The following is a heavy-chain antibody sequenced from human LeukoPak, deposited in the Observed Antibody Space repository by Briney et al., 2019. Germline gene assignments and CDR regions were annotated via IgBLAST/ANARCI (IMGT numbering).Heavy chain of an antibody. V-gene: IGHV3-15*01. CDR3: TTDLTGAIYYY. J-gene: IGHJ4*02. CDR1: GFNFNNAW. CDR2: IKSKTDGGTT. D-gene: IGHD4/OR15-4a*01. Sequence: PGGSLRLSCAASGFNFNNAWMSWVRQAPGKGLEWVGHIKSKTDGGTTDYAAPVKGRFTISGDDSKNTLYLQMNSLKTEDTAVYYCTTDLTGAIYYYWGQGTLVTVSS.